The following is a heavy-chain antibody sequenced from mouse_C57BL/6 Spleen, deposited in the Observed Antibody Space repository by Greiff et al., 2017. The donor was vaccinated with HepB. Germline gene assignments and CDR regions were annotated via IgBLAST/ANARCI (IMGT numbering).Heavy chain of an antibody. Sequence: QVQLKESGAELVRPGASVKLSCKASGYTFTDYYINWVKQRPGQGLEWIARIYPGSGNTYYNEKFKGKATLTAEKSSSTAHMQLSSLTSEDSAVYFCAREGLRYPWFAYWGQGTLVTVSA. CDR3: AREGLRYPWFAY. J-gene: IGHJ3*01. CDR2: IYPGSGNT. D-gene: IGHD1-1*01. CDR1: GYTFTDYY. V-gene: IGHV1-76*01.